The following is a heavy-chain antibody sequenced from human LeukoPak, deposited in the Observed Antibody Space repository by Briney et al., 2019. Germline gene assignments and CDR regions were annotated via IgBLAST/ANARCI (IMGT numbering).Heavy chain of an antibody. V-gene: IGHV3-74*03. CDR3: AELGITMIGGV. CDR1: GFNFTGYW. CDR2: IYSDGRSL. D-gene: IGHD3-10*02. Sequence: GGSLRLSCAGSGFNFTGYWMHWVRQPPGKGLVWISRIYSDGRSLTYADSVMGRFTISRDNANNMLYLQMNSLRAEDTAVYYCAELGITMIGGVWGKGTTVTTSS. J-gene: IGHJ6*04.